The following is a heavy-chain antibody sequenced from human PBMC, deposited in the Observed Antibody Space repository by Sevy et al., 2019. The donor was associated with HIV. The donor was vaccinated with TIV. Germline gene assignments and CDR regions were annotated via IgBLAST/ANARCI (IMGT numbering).Heavy chain of an antibody. CDR2: IRYDGSNS. Sequence: GGSLRLSCAASGFTFSNYGMHWVRQPPGKGLEWVAFIRYDGSNSYYVDSAKGRFTLSRDNSKNTLYLQMNSLRTEDTAVYYCATDSTTRSGDLSYLGQGDLVTVSS. CDR1: GFTFSNYG. V-gene: IGHV3-30*02. D-gene: IGHD1-26*01. J-gene: IGHJ4*02. CDR3: ATDSTTRSGDLSY.